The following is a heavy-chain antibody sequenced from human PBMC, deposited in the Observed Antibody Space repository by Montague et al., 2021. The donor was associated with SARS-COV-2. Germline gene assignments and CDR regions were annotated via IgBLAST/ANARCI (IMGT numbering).Heavy chain of an antibody. CDR2: IYYSGST. Sequence: TLSLTCTVSGGSISSGDYYWSWIRQHPGKGLEWIGYIYYSGSTYYNPSLKSRVTISVDTSKYQFSLKLSSVTAADTAVYYCARVLGGYCSGGSCYRGWYFDLWGRGTLVTVSS. D-gene: IGHD2-15*01. CDR3: ARVLGGYCSGGSCYRGWYFDL. CDR1: GGSISSGDYY. J-gene: IGHJ2*01. V-gene: IGHV4-31*03.